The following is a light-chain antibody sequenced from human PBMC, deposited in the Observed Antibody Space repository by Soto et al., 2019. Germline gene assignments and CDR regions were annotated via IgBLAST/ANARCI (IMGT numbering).Light chain of an antibody. CDR2: DGT. V-gene: IGLV2-23*01. Sequence: QSVLTQPASVSGSPGQSITISCTRTSNDFGTYYFVSWYQQHPDKAPKLIIYDGTERPSGVSNRFSGFKSGNTASLTISGLQAEDEAHYYCCSYATYNMILGGGTQLTVL. J-gene: IGLJ2*01. CDR1: SNDFGTYYF. CDR3: CSYATYNMI.